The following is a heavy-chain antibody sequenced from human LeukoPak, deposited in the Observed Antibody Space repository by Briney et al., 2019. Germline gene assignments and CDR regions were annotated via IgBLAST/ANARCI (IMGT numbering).Heavy chain of an antibody. CDR2: INHSGST. J-gene: IGHJ3*02. V-gene: IGHV4-34*01. Sequence: SETLSLTCAVYGGSFSGYYWSWIRQPPGKGLEWIGEINHSGSTNYNPSLKSRVTISVDTSKNQFSLKLSSVTAADTAVYYCVRRRRIVGATPGAFDIWGQGTMVTVSS. D-gene: IGHD1-26*01. CDR1: GGSFSGYY. CDR3: VRRRRIVGATPGAFDI.